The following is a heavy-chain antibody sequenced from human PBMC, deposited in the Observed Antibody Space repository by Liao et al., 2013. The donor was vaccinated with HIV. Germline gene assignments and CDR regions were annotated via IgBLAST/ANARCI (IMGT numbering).Heavy chain of an antibody. Sequence: QVQLQESGPGLVKPSETLSLTCTVSGGSISNYYWSWIRQSAGKGLEWIGRMYGSGSTNYNPSLKSRVTISVDTSKNQFSLKLSSVTAADTAVYYCARARPGYYGSGSYYVFDYWGQGTLVTVSS. V-gene: IGHV4-4*07. CDR1: GGSISNYY. CDR2: MYGSGST. D-gene: IGHD3-10*01. J-gene: IGHJ4*02. CDR3: ARARPGYYGSGSYYVFDY.